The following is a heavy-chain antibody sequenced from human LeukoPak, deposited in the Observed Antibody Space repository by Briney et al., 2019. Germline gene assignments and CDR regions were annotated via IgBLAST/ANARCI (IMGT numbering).Heavy chain of an antibody. CDR3: ARGRWIAVAGPTEYYFDY. V-gene: IGHV4-34*01. J-gene: IGHJ4*02. Sequence: PSETLSLTCAVYGGSFSGYYWSWIHQPPGKGLEWIGEINHSGSTNYNPSLKSRVTISVDTSKNQFSLKLSSVTAADTAVYYCARGRWIAVAGPTEYYFDYWGQGTLVTVSS. D-gene: IGHD6-19*01. CDR1: GGSFSGYY. CDR2: INHSGST.